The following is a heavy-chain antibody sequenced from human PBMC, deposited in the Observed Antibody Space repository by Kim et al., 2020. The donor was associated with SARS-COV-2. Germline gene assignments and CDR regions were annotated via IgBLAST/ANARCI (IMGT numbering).Heavy chain of an antibody. D-gene: IGHD2-15*01. CDR3: AWMDYCSGGSCYVDY. Sequence: PALRSRVTISVDTSKNQFSLKLSSVTAADAAVYYCAWMDYCSGGSCYVDYWGQGTLVTVSS. V-gene: IGHV4-59*01. J-gene: IGHJ4*02.